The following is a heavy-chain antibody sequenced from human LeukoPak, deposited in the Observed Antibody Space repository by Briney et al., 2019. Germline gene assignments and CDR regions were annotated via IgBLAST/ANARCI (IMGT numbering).Heavy chain of an antibody. CDR3: ATGIAAQDAFDI. J-gene: IGHJ3*02. D-gene: IGHD6-13*01. Sequence: SEILSLTCTVSGGSISSYYWSWIRQPPGKGLEWIGYIYYSGSTNYNPSLKSRVTISVDTSKNQFSLKLSSVTAADTAVYYCATGIAAQDAFDIWGQGTMVTVSS. V-gene: IGHV4-59*01. CDR2: IYYSGST. CDR1: GGSISSYY.